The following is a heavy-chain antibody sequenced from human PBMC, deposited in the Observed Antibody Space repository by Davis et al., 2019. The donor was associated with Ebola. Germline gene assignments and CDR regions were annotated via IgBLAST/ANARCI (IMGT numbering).Heavy chain of an antibody. CDR3: AKGGRIRSPGIGDK. Sequence: PGGSLRLSCSASRLTLSSCWMSWVRQAPGKGLEWVSITSVDGTSYADSVKGRFTIARDNSRNTLYLQMNSLRAEDTALYYCAKGGRIRSPGIGDKWGQGTLVTVSS. V-gene: IGHV3-23*01. J-gene: IGHJ4*02. CDR1: RLTLSSCW. D-gene: IGHD3-10*01. CDR2: TSVDGT.